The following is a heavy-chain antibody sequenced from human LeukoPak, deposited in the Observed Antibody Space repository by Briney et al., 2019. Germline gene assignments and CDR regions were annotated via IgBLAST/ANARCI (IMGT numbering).Heavy chain of an antibody. D-gene: IGHD1-1*01. CDR1: GFTFSSYS. CDR3: ARLQHAGWFDP. CDR2: ISSSSSYI. Sequence: GGSLRLSCAASGFTFSSYSMNWVRQAPGKGLEWVSSISSSSSYIYYADSVKGRFTISRGNAKNSLYLQMNSLRAEDTAVYYCARLQHAGWFDPWGQGTLVTVSS. J-gene: IGHJ5*02. V-gene: IGHV3-21*01.